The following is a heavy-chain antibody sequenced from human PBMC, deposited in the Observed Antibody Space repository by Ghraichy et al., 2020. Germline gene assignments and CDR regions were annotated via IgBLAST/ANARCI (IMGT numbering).Heavy chain of an antibody. CDR3: AREWDYGSGKYPLDQ. J-gene: IGHJ4*02. D-gene: IGHD3-10*01. CDR2: ISSNGDKT. V-gene: IGHV3-64*02. CDR1: GFTFSTYV. Sequence: GGSPRLSCAASGFTFSTYVMHWVRQAPGKGLEYVSGISSNGDKTYYADSVKGRFTTSRDNSKNTLYLEMASLRAEDMAVYFCAREWDYGSGKYPLDQWGQGTLVAVSS.